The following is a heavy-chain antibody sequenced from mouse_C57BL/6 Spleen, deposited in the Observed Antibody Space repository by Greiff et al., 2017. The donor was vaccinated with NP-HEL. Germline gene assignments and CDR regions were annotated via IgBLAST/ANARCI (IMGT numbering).Heavy chain of an antibody. V-gene: IGHV5-17*01. CDR3: ARNYYGFYYFDY. CDR2: ISSGSSTL. D-gene: IGHD1-1*01. CDR1: GFTFSDYG. Sequence: EVKVVESGGGLVKPGGSLKLSCAASGFTFSDYGMHWVRQAPEKGLEWVAYISSGSSTLYYADTVKGRFTISRDNAKNTLFLQMTSLRSEDTAMYYCARNYYGFYYFDYWGQGTTLTVSS. J-gene: IGHJ2*01.